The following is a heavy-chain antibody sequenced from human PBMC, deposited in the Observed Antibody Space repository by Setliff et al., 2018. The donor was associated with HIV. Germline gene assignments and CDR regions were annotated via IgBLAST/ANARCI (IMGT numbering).Heavy chain of an antibody. CDR3: AREQAYGDFLSWYFDL. D-gene: IGHD4-17*01. J-gene: IGHJ2*01. Sequence: LSLTCTVSGGSLTSYYWSWIRQPPGKGLEWIGYIYYSGSTNYNPSLKSRVTISLATSKNQFSLKLTSVTAADTAVYYCAREQAYGDFLSWYFDLWGRGTLVTVS. V-gene: IGHV4-59*01. CDR2: IYYSGST. CDR1: GGSLTSYY.